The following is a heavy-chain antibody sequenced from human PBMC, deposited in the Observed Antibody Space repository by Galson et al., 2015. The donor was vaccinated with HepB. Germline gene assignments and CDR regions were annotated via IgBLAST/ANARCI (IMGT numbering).Heavy chain of an antibody. J-gene: IGHJ4*02. CDR2: FYYTGSS. Sequence: ETLSLTCTVSGGSVTTYYWSWIRQPPGKGLEWVGYFYYTGSSNYNPSLQNRVTMSMDPSTNQFSLNLTSVTAADTAVYFCARSFPYSDYIDYWGQGILVTVS. CDR3: ARSFPYSDYIDY. V-gene: IGHV4-59*02. D-gene: IGHD4-11*01. CDR1: GGSVTTYY.